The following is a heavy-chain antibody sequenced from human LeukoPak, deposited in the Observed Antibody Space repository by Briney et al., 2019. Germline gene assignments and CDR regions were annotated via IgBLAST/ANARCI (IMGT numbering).Heavy chain of an antibody. CDR3: ASQSGTMVRGSDAFDI. D-gene: IGHD3-10*01. V-gene: IGHV1-18*04. CDR1: GYTFTGYY. Sequence: ASVKVSCKASGYTFTGYYMHWVRQAPGQGLEWMGWISAYNGNTNYAQKLQGRVTMTTDTSTSTAYMELRSLRSDDTAVYYCASQSGTMVRGSDAFDIWGQGTMVTVSS. J-gene: IGHJ3*02. CDR2: ISAYNGNT.